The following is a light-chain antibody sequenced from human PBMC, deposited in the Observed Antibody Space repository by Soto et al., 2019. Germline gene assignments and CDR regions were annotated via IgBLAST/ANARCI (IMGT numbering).Light chain of an antibody. Sequence: EVVMTQSPATLSVSPGERATLSCRASQSVRSKLAWYQQKPGQAPRLLIYGASTRATGIPARFSGSGSGTEFTLTIYSLQSEDFAVYYCQQYNNWPQITFGPGTKVDIK. CDR3: QQYNNWPQIT. CDR2: GAS. V-gene: IGKV3-15*01. J-gene: IGKJ3*01. CDR1: QSVRSK.